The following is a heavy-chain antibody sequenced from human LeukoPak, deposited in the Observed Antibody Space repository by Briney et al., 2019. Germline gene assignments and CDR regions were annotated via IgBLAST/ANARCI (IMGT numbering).Heavy chain of an antibody. Sequence: GGSLRLSCAASGFTFSGFSIHWVRQAPGKWLEWVAVISYDGSNKYYADSVKGRFTISRDNSQNTLYLQMNSLRAEDTAVYYCARDFGLAYFDYWGQGTLVTVSS. CDR2: ISYDGSNK. V-gene: IGHV3-30*04. J-gene: IGHJ4*02. CDR3: ARDFGLAYFDY. CDR1: GFTFSGFS. D-gene: IGHD3/OR15-3a*01.